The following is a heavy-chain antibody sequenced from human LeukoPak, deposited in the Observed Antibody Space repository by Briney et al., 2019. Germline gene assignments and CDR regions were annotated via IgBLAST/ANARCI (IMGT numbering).Heavy chain of an antibody. CDR3: ARLLRQGPLSNWFDP. J-gene: IGHJ5*02. Sequence: ASVKVSCKASGYTFTSYCLHCVRQAPGQGPECMGIIKPSGGNTTYAQKFQGRVTITRNTSISTAYMELSSLRSEDTAVYYCARLLRQGPLSNWFDPWGQGTLVTVSS. CDR2: IKPSGGNT. CDR1: GYTFTSYC. D-gene: IGHD3-3*01. V-gene: IGHV1-46*01.